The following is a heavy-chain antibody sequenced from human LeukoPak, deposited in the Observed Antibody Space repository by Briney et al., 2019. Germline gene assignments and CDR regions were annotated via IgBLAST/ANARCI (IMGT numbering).Heavy chain of an antibody. Sequence: ASVTVTFTSSGYTFTIYGISWLRQAPGQGLEWMGWISAYNGNTNYAQKLQGRVTMTTDTSTSTAYMELRSLRADDTAVYYCAREGYSSSWYPYWGQGTLVTVSS. CDR2: ISAYNGNT. V-gene: IGHV1-18*01. D-gene: IGHD6-13*01. CDR1: GYTFTIYG. J-gene: IGHJ4*02. CDR3: AREGYSSSWYPY.